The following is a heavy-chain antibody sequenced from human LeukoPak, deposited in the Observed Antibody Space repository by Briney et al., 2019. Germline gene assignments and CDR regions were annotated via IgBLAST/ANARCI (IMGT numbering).Heavy chain of an antibody. V-gene: IGHV4-34*01. CDR3: AKGRPERSYYPDAFDI. Sequence: PSETLSLTCAVYGGSFSGYYWSWIRQPPGKGLEWIGEINHSGSTNYNPSLKSRVTISVDTSKNQFSLKLSSVTAADTAVYYCAKGRPERSYYPDAFDIWGQGTMVTVSS. CDR2: INHSGST. CDR1: GGSFSGYY. D-gene: IGHD1-26*01. J-gene: IGHJ3*02.